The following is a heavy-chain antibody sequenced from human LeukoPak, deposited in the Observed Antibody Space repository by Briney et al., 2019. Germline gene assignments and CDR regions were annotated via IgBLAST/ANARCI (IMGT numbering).Heavy chain of an antibody. Sequence: GGSLRLSCAATGFTVRSNYMSWVRQAPGKGLEWVSVIYSGGSTYYADSVKGRFTISRDNSKNTLYLQMSSLRAEDTAVYHCARWGASVAFDIWGQGTMVTVSS. CDR2: IYSGGST. V-gene: IGHV3-53*01. CDR3: ARWGASVAFDI. J-gene: IGHJ3*02. CDR1: GFTVRSNY. D-gene: IGHD1-26*01.